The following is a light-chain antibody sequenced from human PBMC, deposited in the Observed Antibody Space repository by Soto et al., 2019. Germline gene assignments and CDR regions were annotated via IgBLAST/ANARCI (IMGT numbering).Light chain of an antibody. CDR1: QSIGTS. CDR3: QQLKSYPFT. V-gene: IGKV1-9*01. Sequence: IQLTQSPSSLSASVGDRVTITCRASQSIGTSLAWYQQKPEKAPNLLIPAASTLQSGVPSRFSASGSGTDFALPISSLQPEDFATYYCQQLKSYPFTCGGGTKVEI. CDR2: AAS. J-gene: IGKJ4*01.